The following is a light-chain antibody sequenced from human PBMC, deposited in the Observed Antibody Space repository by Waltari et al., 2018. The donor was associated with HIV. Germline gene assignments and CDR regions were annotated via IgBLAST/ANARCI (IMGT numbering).Light chain of an antibody. CDR2: DTS. V-gene: IGKV1-16*01. J-gene: IGKJ5*01. Sequence: IQMTQSPSSLSASVGDRVTITCRASQGISDYLAWFQHKPGKAPKSLIYDTSRLQTGVPSRFSGSGFGTDFTLTISSLLPEDFATYYCQQYNFFPLTFGQGTRLEIK. CDR3: QQYNFFPLT. CDR1: QGISDY.